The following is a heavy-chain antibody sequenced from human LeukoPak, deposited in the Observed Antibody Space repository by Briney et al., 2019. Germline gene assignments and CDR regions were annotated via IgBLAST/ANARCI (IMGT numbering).Heavy chain of an antibody. D-gene: IGHD5-12*01. J-gene: IGHJ4*02. CDR3: ARRVDIVATILFDY. CDR2: IYYSGST. CDR1: GGSISSSSYY. V-gene: IGHV4-39*01. Sequence: PSETLSLTCTVSGGSISSSSYYWGWIRQPPGKGLEWIGSIYYSGSTYYNPSLKSRVTISVDTSKNQFSLKLSSVTAADTAVYYCARRVDIVATILFDYWGQGTLVTVSS.